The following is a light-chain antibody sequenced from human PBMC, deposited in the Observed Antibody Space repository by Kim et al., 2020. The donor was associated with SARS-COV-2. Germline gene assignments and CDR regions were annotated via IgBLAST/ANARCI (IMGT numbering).Light chain of an antibody. CDR1: QSFSRS. CDR3: QQYYGYPLT. Sequence: GDRVTITCRTSQSFSRSLAWYQQKPGQAPKLLIYEASTLEDGVPSRFSGSGSGTKFTLTISSLQPDDFATYYCQQYYGYPLTFGGGTKV. CDR2: EAS. V-gene: IGKV1-5*01. J-gene: IGKJ4*01.